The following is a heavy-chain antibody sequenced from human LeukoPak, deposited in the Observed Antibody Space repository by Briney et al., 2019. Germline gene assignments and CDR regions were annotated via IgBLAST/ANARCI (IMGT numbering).Heavy chain of an antibody. V-gene: IGHV3-33*08. Sequence: PGRSLRLSCAASGFTFSSYGMHWVRQAPGKGLEWVAVIWYDGSNKYYADSVKDRFTISRDNSKNTLYLQMNSLRAEDTAVYYCARVRAPYSSGFYDFDYWGQGTLVTVSS. J-gene: IGHJ4*02. CDR1: GFTFSSYG. D-gene: IGHD6-19*01. CDR3: ARVRAPYSSGFYDFDY. CDR2: IWYDGSNK.